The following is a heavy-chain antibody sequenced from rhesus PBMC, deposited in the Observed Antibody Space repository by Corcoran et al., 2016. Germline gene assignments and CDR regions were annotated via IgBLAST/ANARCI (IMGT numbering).Heavy chain of an antibody. CDR2: IYCSSTST. V-gene: IGHV4S10*01. CDR3: ARDLGGVID. Sequence: QVQLQESGPGVVQPSETLSLPCAVSGGSTRASYWWSWFPQPPGKGLEWIGYIYCSSTSTNYNPSLKSRVTISKDTSKNQFSLKPSSVTAADTAVYYCARDLGGVIDWGQGVLVTVSS. CDR1: GGSTRASYW. D-gene: IGHD3-34*01. J-gene: IGHJ4*01.